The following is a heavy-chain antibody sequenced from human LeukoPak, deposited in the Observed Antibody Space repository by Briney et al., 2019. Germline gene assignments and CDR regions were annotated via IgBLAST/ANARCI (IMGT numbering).Heavy chain of an antibody. Sequence: PSETLSLTCGVSGGSVISSNYHWGWVRQPPGKGLEWIGSTSYSGDTYYNPSLKSRVTISVDTSKNQFSLKVSSVTVADTAVYYCTRLINGCPGDYWGQGILVTASS. CDR1: GGSVISSNYH. CDR3: TRLINGCPGDY. V-gene: IGHV4-39*01. CDR2: TSYSGDT. J-gene: IGHJ4*02. D-gene: IGHD5-24*01.